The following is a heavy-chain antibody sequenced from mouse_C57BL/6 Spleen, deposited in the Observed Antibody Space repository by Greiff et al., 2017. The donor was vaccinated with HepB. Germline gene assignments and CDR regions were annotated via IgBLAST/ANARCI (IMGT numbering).Heavy chain of an antibody. Sequence: EVKLMESGGGLVKPGGSLKLSCAASGFTFSDYGMHWVRQAPEKGLEWVAYISSGSSTIYYADTVKGRFTISRDNAKNTLFLQMTSRRSEDTARYYCARTYYYGSSYESWFAYWGQGTLVTVSA. V-gene: IGHV5-17*01. CDR1: GFTFSDYG. D-gene: IGHD1-1*01. CDR3: ARTYYYGSSYESWFAY. J-gene: IGHJ3*01. CDR2: ISSGSSTI.